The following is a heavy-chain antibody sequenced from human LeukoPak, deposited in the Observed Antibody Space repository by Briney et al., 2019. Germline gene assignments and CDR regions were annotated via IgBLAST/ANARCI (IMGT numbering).Heavy chain of an antibody. J-gene: IGHJ4*02. CDR1: GFTFSNYW. V-gene: IGHV3-7*01. CDR2: IKQDGSEK. D-gene: IGHD6-13*01. CDR3: ARGVSGIAGAGPNY. Sequence: GGSLRVSCAASGFTFSNYWMSWVRQAPGKGLEWVANIKQDGSEKYYVDSVKGRFTISRDNAKNSLYLQMNSLRAEDTAVYYCARGVSGIAGAGPNYWGQGTLVTVSS.